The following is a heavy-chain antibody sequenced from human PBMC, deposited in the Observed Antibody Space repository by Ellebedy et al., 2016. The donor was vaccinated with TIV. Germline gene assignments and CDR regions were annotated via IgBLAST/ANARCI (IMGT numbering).Heavy chain of an antibody. V-gene: IGHV4-59*01. CDR2: IYYSGST. CDR1: GGPISSYY. CDR3: ARSSGWDRFDY. D-gene: IGHD6-19*01. Sequence: MPSETLSLTCTVSGGPISSYYWSRIRQPPGKGLEWIGYIYYSGSTNYNPSLKSRVTIAVDTSKKQISLKLSSVTSADTAVYYCARSSGWDRFDYWGQGTLVTVSS. J-gene: IGHJ4*02.